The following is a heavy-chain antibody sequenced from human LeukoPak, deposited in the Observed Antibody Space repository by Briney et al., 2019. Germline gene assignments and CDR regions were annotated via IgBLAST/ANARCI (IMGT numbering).Heavy chain of an antibody. CDR2: ISYDGSNK. J-gene: IGHJ4*02. V-gene: IGHV3-30-3*01. CDR1: GFTFSSYA. Sequence: GGFLRLSCAASGFTFSSYAMHWVRQAPGKGLEWVAVISYDGSNKYYADSVKGRFTISRDNSKNTLYLQMNSLRAEDTAVYYCARDSYDSSGPFDYWGQGTLVTVSS. D-gene: IGHD3-22*01. CDR3: ARDSYDSSGPFDY.